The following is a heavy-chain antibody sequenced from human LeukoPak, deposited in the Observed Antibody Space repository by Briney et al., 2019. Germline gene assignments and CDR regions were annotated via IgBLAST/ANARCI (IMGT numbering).Heavy chain of an antibody. CDR1: GFTFSSYT. CDR2: ISYDGSNK. V-gene: IGHV3-30*04. J-gene: IGHJ4*02. D-gene: IGHD5-18*01. Sequence: PGGSLRLSCAASGFTFSSYTMSWVRQAPGKGLEWVAVISYDGSNKYYADSVKGRFTISRDNSKNTLYLQMNSLRAEDTAVYYCARGLIQLWLQFVYWGQGTLVTVSS. CDR3: ARGLIQLWLQFVY.